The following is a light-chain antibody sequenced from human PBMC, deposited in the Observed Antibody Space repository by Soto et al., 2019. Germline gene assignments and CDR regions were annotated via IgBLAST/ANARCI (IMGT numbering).Light chain of an antibody. CDR2: GNS. CDR3: ASSTSDSLYV. V-gene: IGLV1-40*01. Sequence: QSVLTQPPSVSGAPGQRVTISCTGSSSNIGAGYDVHWYQQLPGTAPKLLIYGNSNRPSGVPDRFSGSKSGTSASLAITGLQAEDEADYFCASSTSDSLYVFGTGTKVTVL. J-gene: IGLJ1*01. CDR1: SSNIGAGYD.